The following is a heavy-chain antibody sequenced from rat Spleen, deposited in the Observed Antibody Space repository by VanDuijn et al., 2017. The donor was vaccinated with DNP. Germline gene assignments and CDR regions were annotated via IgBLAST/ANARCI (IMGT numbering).Heavy chain of an antibody. Sequence: EVQLVESGGGLVQPGGSLKLSCAASGFTFRDYYMAWVRQAPTKGLEWVAYSSYDGGSTYNGDSVKGRFTISRDNAKSTLYLQMNSLRYEDMATYYCARHVLPLRVWDYWGQGVMVTVSS. J-gene: IGHJ2*01. D-gene: IGHD1-4*01. CDR1: GFTFRDYY. CDR3: ARHVLPLRVWDY. CDR2: SSYDGGST. V-gene: IGHV5-22*01.